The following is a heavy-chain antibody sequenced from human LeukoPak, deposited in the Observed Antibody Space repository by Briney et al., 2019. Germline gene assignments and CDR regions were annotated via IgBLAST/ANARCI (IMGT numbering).Heavy chain of an antibody. CDR3: ARDLDWAFDI. CDR1: GFIFSTYS. J-gene: IGHJ3*02. CDR2: IGISSSTI. D-gene: IGHD3/OR15-3a*01. V-gene: IGHV3-48*04. Sequence: GGSLRLSCAASGFIFSTYSVNWVRQAPGQGLEWVSYIGISSSTIPYADSVKGRFTISRDNAKNSLYLQMNSLAAEDTAVYYCARDLDWAFDIWGQGTLVTVSS.